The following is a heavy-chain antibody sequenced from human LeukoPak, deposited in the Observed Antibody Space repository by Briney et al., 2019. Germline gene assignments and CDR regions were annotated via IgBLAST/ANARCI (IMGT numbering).Heavy chain of an antibody. D-gene: IGHD6-6*01. CDR2: ISAYNGDT. V-gene: IGHV1-18*04. CDR1: GYFFTSYS. Sequence: ASVKVSCKTSGYFFTSYSINWVRQAPGQGLEWMGWISAYNGDTNYAQKFQGRVTMTEDTSTDTAYMEPSSLRSEDTAVYYCATEGRSRGIAAPYGMDVWGQGTTVTVSS. CDR3: ATEGRSRGIAAPYGMDV. J-gene: IGHJ6*02.